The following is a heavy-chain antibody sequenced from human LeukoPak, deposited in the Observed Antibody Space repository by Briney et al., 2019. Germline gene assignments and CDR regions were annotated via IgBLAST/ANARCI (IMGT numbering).Heavy chain of an antibody. CDR2: MYSSRST. D-gene: IGHD2-2*01. Sequence: PSETLSLTCTVSGGSISSSSYYWGWIRQPPGKGLEWIGSMYSSRSTHYNPSLKSRVTISVDTSKNQFSLKLSSVTAADTAVYYCARLIRGYCSSTSCYASWFDPWGQGTLVTVSS. J-gene: IGHJ5*02. CDR1: GGSISSSSYY. V-gene: IGHV4-39*01. CDR3: ARLIRGYCSSTSCYASWFDP.